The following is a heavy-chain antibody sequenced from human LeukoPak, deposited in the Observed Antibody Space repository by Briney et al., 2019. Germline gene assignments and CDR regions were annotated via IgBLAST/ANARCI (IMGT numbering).Heavy chain of an antibody. Sequence: GGSLRLSCAASGFDFSSNWMHWVRHAPGQGLVWVSRIKGDGISTNYADSVKGRFTISRDIAKNTLYLQMNSLRAEDTAVYYCARGHYGQHFDYWGQGTLVTVLS. CDR3: ARGHYGQHFDY. D-gene: IGHD4-17*01. CDR2: IKGDGIST. J-gene: IGHJ4*02. V-gene: IGHV3-74*01. CDR1: GFDFSSNW.